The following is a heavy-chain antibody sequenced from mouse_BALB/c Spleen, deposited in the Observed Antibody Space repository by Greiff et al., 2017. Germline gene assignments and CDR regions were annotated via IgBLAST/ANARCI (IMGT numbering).Heavy chain of an antibody. V-gene: IGHV1S127*01. CDR3: TSYLYYFDD. Sequence: VQLQQPGAELVKPGASVKMSCKASGYSFTSYWMHWVKQRPGQGLEWIGVIDAYDSYTSYNQKFKGKATLTVDTSSSTAYMQLSSLTSEDSAVYYCTSYLYYFDDWGEGTTLTVSS. J-gene: IGHJ2*01. CDR2: IDAYDSYT. D-gene: IGHD5-1*01. CDR1: GYSFTSYW.